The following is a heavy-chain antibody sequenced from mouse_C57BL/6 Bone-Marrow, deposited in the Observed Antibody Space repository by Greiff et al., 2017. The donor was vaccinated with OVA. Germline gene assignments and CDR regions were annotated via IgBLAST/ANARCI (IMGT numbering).Heavy chain of an antibody. V-gene: IGHV1-47*01. D-gene: IGHD2-4*01. J-gene: IGHJ1*03. CDR2: FHPYNDDT. CDR1: GYTFTTYP. CDR3: ARIYYDYDGGPWYFDV. Sequence: QVQLKQSGAELVKPGASVKMSCKASGYTFTTYPIEWMKQNHGKSLEWIGNFHPYNDDTKYNEKFKGKATLTVDKSSSTVYLELSRLTSDDSAVYYCARIYYDYDGGPWYFDVWGTGTTVTVSS.